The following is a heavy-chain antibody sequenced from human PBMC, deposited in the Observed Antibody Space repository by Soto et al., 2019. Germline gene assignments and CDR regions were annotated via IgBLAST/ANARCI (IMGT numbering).Heavy chain of an antibody. D-gene: IGHD3-10*01. V-gene: IGHV4-31*03. CDR1: VGSISSGGYY. CDR3: ARRWGEGRVDY. CDR2: IYYSGST. Sequence: LSLTCTVSVGSISSGGYYWSWIRQHPGKGLEWIGYIYYSGSTYYNPSLKSRVTISVDTSKNQFSLKLSSVTAADTAVYYCARRWGEGRVDYWGQGTLVTVSS. J-gene: IGHJ4*02.